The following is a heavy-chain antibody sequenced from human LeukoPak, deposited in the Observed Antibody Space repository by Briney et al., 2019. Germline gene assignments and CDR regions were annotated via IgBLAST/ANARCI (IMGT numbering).Heavy chain of an antibody. CDR1: GGSISSYY. Sequence: SETLSLTCTVSGGSISSYYWSWIRQPPGKGLGWIGYIYYSGSTNYNPSLKSRVTISVDTSKNQFSLKLSSVTAADTAVYYCARLFYGDYGMGAFDIWGQGTMVTVSS. V-gene: IGHV4-59*01. CDR3: ARLFYGDYGMGAFDI. D-gene: IGHD4-17*01. CDR2: IYYSGST. J-gene: IGHJ3*02.